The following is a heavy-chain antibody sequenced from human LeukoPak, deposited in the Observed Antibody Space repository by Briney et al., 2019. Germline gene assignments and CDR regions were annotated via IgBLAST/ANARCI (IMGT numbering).Heavy chain of an antibody. CDR3: ASQPLWFGELFGNY. D-gene: IGHD3-10*01. CDR2: ISSSSSYI. V-gene: IGHV3-21*01. CDR1: GFTFSSYS. Sequence: GGSLRLSCAASGFTFSSYSMNWVRQAPGKGLEWVSSISSSSSYIYYADSVMGRFTISRGNAKNSLYLQMNSLRAEDTAVYYCASQPLWFGELFGNYWGQGTPVTVSS. J-gene: IGHJ4*02.